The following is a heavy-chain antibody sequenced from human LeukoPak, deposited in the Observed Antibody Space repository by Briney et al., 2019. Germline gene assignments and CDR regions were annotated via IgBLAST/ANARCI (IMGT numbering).Heavy chain of an antibody. Sequence: PSETLSLTCTVSGGXISSYYWSWIRQPPGKGLEWIGYIYYGGSTSYNPSLKSRVTISLDTSKNQFSLKLTSVTAADTAVYYCASEIIAAAGVDYWGQGTLVTVSS. CDR1: GGXISSYY. J-gene: IGHJ4*02. V-gene: IGHV4-59*01. D-gene: IGHD6-13*01. CDR3: ASEIIAAAGVDY. CDR2: IYYGGST.